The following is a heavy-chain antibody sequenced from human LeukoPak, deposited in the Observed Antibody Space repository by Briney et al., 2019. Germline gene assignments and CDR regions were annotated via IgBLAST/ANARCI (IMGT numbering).Heavy chain of an antibody. CDR3: ARDNGFGELFAEPHAFDI. CDR2: IYYSGST. J-gene: IGHJ3*02. V-gene: IGHV4-59*01. CDR1: GGSISSYY. Sequence: SETLSLTCTVSGGSISSYYWSWIRQPPGKGLEWIGYIYYSGSTNYNPSLKSRVTISVDTSKNQFSLKRSSVTAADTAVYYCARDNGFGELFAEPHAFDIWGQGTMVTVSS. D-gene: IGHD3-10*01.